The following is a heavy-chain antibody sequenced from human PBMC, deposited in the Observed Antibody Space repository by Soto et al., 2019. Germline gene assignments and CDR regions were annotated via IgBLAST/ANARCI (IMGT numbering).Heavy chain of an antibody. J-gene: IGHJ4*02. CDR1: GSSISSTSW. D-gene: IGHD3-10*01. CDR3: ARKWFGEPHKFDY. V-gene: IGHV4-4*02. Sequence: SETLSLTCAVSGSSISSTSWWSWVRQPPGKGLEWIGEIHHDGSSNYNPSLKSRVTISVDKSKNQFSLKVNSVTAADTAVYYCARKWFGEPHKFDYWGQGALVTVSS. CDR2: IHHDGSS.